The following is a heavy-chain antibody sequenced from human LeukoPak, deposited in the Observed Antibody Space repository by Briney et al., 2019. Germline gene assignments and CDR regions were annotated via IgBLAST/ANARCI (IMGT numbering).Heavy chain of an antibody. CDR3: AREIFSYYYMDV. V-gene: IGHV3-21*01. CDR1: GFTFSSYG. CDR2: ISSSTSYK. Sequence: PGGSLRLSCAASGFTFSSYGMNWVRQAPGKGLEWVSSISSSTSYKYYADSVTGRFTISRDNAKNSLYLQMNSLRAEDTAVYYCAREIFSYYYMDVWGKGTTVTVSS. J-gene: IGHJ6*03.